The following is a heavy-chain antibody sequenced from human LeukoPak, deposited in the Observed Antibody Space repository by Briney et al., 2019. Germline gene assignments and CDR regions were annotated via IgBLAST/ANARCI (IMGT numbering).Heavy chain of an antibody. V-gene: IGHV2-70*11. CDR1: GFSLSTSGMC. J-gene: IGHJ6*02. D-gene: IGHD1-7*01. Sequence: VSGPTLVNPTQTLXLTCTFSGFSLSTSGMCVSWIRQPPGKALEWLARIDWDDDKYYSTSLKTRLTISKDTSKNQVVLTMTNMDPVDTATYYCARIRGITGTTHYYYYGMDVWGQGITVTVSS. CDR2: IDWDDDK. CDR3: ARIRGITGTTHYYYYGMDV.